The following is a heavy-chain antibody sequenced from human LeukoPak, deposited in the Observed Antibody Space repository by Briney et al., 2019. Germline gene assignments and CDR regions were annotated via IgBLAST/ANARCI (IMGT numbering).Heavy chain of an antibody. J-gene: IGHJ6*03. V-gene: IGHV4-39*07. D-gene: IGHD6-13*01. Sequence: SETLSLTCTVSGGSISSSSYYWGWIRQPPGKGLEWIGSIYYSGSTYYNPSLKSRVTISVDTSKNQFSLKLNSVTAADTAVYYCARGRHSSSWTPYYYYYYYMDVWGKGTTVTVSS. CDR1: GGSISSSSYY. CDR3: ARGRHSSSWTPYYYYYYYMDV. CDR2: IYYSGST.